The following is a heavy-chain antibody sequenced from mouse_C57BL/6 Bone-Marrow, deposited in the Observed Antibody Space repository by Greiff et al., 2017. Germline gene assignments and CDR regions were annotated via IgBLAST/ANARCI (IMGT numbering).Heavy chain of an antibody. J-gene: IGHJ3*01. CDR1: GYTFTSYW. V-gene: IGHV1-52*01. CDR3: ARGDDYDLAWFAY. CDR2: IDPSDSET. Sequence: QVQLQQPGAELVRPGSSVKLSCKASGYTFTSYWMHWVKQRPIQGLEWIGNIDPSDSETHYNQKFKDKATLTVDKSSSTAYMQLSSLTSEDSAVYYYARGDDYDLAWFAYWGQGTLVTVSA. D-gene: IGHD2-4*01.